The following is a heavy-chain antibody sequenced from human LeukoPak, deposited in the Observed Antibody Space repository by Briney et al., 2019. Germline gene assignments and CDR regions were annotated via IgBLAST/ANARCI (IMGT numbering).Heavy chain of an antibody. V-gene: IGHV1-69*13. CDR2: IIPIFGTA. J-gene: IGHJ6*02. Sequence: SVKVSCKASGGTFSSYAISWVRQAPGQGLEWMGGIIPIFGTANYAQKFQGRVTITADESTSTAYMELSSLRSEDTAVYYCARRNEIVVVQTEIPYYYSMDVWGQGTTVTVSS. CDR1: GGTFSSYA. CDR3: ARRNEIVVVQTEIPYYYSMDV. D-gene: IGHD2-2*01.